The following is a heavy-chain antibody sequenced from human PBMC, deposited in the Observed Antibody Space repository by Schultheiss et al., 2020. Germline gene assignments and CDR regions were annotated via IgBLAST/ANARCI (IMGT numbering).Heavy chain of an antibody. V-gene: IGHV3-13*01. CDR3: LRGPGYYYGMDV. D-gene: IGHD3-16*01. Sequence: GGSLRLSCAASGFNFSIYDMHWVRQPTGKGLEWVSGIGIAGDTYYPGSVKGRFTISRAIARNSLYLQMNSLRAGDTAVYYCLRGPGYYYGMDVWGQGTTVTVSS. J-gene: IGHJ6*02. CDR2: IGIAGDT. CDR1: GFNFSIYD.